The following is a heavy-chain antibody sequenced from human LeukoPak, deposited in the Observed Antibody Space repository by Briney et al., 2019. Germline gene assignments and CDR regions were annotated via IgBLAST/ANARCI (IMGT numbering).Heavy chain of an antibody. J-gene: IGHJ3*02. CDR3: ARDSGKQRTIEAFDI. Sequence: SETLSLTCTVSGGSISSHYWSWIRQPPGKGLEWIGYIYYSGSTNYSPSLKSRVSISVDTSKNQFSLKLSSVTAADTAVYYCARDSGKQRTIEAFDIWGQGTMVTVSS. D-gene: IGHD6-25*01. CDR1: GGSISSHY. CDR2: IYYSGST. V-gene: IGHV4-59*11.